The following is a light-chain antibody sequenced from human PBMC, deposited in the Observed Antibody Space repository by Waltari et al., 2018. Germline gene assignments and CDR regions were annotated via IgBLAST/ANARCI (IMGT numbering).Light chain of an antibody. V-gene: IGKV2-30*01. CDR3: MQATHWPLT. Sequence: DVVMTQSPLSLPVTLGQPASISCRSRQSLVYSNGTTYLVWFHQRPGQSPRRLIYRVSNRDSGVPDRFSGRGSGTDFTLKISGVEAEDAGVYYCMQATHWPLTFGQGTKVEIQ. CDR1: QSLVYSNGTTY. J-gene: IGKJ1*01. CDR2: RVS.